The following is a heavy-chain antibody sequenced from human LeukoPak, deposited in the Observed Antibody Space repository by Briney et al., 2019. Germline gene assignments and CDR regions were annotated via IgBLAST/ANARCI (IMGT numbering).Heavy chain of an antibody. J-gene: IGHJ4*02. D-gene: IGHD3-3*01. CDR3: VRGITTPDC. CDR1: GFTFSSYA. CDR2: ITRGGGT. Sequence: GGSLRLSRAASGFTFSSYAMTWVRQAAGKGLEWVSGITRGGGTYYADSVKGRFTISRDNSKNTLYLQMSSLRAEDTAVYYCVRGITTPDCWGQGTLVTVSS. V-gene: IGHV3-23*01.